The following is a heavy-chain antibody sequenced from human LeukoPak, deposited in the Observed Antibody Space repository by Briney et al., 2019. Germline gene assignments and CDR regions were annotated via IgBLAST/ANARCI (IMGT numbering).Heavy chain of an antibody. CDR3: ARGAPTYYYGSGSSNWFDP. Sequence: PSETLSLTCTVSGGSISSSSYYWGWIRQPPGKGLEWIGSIYYSGSTYYNPSLKSRVTISVDTSKNQFSLKLSSVTAADTAVYYCARGAPTYYYGSGSSNWFDPWGQGTLVTVSS. J-gene: IGHJ5*02. D-gene: IGHD3-10*01. V-gene: IGHV4-39*01. CDR2: IYYSGST. CDR1: GGSISSSSYY.